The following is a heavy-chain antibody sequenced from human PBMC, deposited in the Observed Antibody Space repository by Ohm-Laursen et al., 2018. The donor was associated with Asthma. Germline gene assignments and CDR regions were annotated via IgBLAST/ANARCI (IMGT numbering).Heavy chain of an antibody. V-gene: IGHV4-31*03. D-gene: IGHD3-22*01. CDR1: GDSISSGNNY. J-gene: IGHJ4*02. CDR2: IYYSGIT. Sequence: SETLSLTCTVSGDSISSGNNYWSWIRQHTGKGLEWIGYIYYSGITYSNPSLRSRVSISVDTSKNQFSLKLIPVTAADTAVYYCARGTFYYESTGYYFFDHWGQGALVTVSS. CDR3: ARGTFYYESTGYYFFDH.